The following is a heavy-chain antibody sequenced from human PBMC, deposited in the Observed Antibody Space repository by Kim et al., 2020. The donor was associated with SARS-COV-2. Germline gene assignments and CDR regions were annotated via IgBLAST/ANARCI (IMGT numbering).Heavy chain of an antibody. CDR3: VRGEEYCTGGSCFFYYGMDV. V-gene: IGHV4-61*09. CDR2: VYNTGST. D-gene: IGHD2-15*01. J-gene: IGHJ6*02. CDR1: GASFTSCSDY. Sequence: SETLSLTCTVSGASFTSCSDYWSWIRQPAGNGLEWIGHVYNTGSTNYNPSLDSRGIISVDTSKSQFSLKLSSVTAADTAVYFCVRGEEYCTGGSCFFYYGMDVWGQGTTVTVSS.